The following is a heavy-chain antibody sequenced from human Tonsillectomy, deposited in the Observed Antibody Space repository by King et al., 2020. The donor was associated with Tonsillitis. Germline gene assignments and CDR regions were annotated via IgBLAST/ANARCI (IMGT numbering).Heavy chain of an antibody. CDR1: GFTFCSYW. D-gene: IGHD5-18*01. J-gene: IGHJ4*02. V-gene: IGHV3-74*01. CDR3: AITWIQLWPFDY. Sequence: VQLVESGGGLIQPGGSLRLSCAASGFTFCSYWMYWVRQAPGKGLVWVSRINSDGSSTSYADSVKGRFTISRDNAKNTLYLQMNSLRAEDTAVYYCAITWIQLWPFDYWGQGTLVTVSS. CDR2: INSDGSST.